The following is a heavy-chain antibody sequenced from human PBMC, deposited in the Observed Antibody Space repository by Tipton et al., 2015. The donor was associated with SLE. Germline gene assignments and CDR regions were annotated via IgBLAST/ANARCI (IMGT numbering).Heavy chain of an antibody. D-gene: IGHD1/OR15-1a*01. CDR3: AKFEKTTDFYLDS. CDR1: GFTFSRHW. CDR2: IHEDGGEK. Sequence: GSLRLSCAASGFTFSRHWMSWVRQPLGQGLEWVANIHEDGGEKYYVDSVKGRFTISRDNAENSLYLQMNSLRAEDTAVYYCAKFEKTTDFYLDSWGQGTLVSVSS. V-gene: IGHV3-7*01. J-gene: IGHJ4*02.